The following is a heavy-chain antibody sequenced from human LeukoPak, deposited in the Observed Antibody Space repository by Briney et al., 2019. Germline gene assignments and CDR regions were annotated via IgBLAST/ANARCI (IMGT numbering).Heavy chain of an antibody. CDR3: ARVDGSCSGGSCPSGNWFDP. Sequence: TSETLSLTCTVSRGSISSGNYYWSWIRQPAGKGLEWIGRFHTRGSTNYNPSLKSRVIISVDTSMNQFSLKLNSVTAADTAVYYCARVDGSCSGGSCPSGNWFDPWGQGTLVTVSS. CDR1: RGSISSGNYY. D-gene: IGHD2-15*01. CDR2: FHTRGST. J-gene: IGHJ5*02. V-gene: IGHV4-61*02.